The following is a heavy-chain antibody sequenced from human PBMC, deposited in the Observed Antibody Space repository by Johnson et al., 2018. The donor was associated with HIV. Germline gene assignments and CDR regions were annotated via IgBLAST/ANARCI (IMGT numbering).Heavy chain of an antibody. CDR3: AKDRSTGWYPAFDI. J-gene: IGHJ3*02. V-gene: IGHV3-23*04. D-gene: IGHD6-19*01. CDR1: GGTLSTYV. CDR2: ISGRGGST. Sequence: VQLVESGGGVVQPGGSLRLSCAASGGTLSTYVMNWVRQAPGKGLEWVSAISGRGGSTYYADSVKGRFTISRDNSKNTLYLQMNSLRAEDTALYYCAKDRSTGWYPAFDIWGQGTMVTVSS.